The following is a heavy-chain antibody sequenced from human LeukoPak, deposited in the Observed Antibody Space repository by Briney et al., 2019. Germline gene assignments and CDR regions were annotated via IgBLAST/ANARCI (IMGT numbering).Heavy chain of an antibody. D-gene: IGHD3-10*01. Sequence: PGGSLRLSCAASGFTFSAYWMHWVRQAPGKGPVWVSLINPDGSATFYADSVKGRFTISRDNTKNTLYLQMNSLRAEDTAVYYCAKDMVRGVVDYWGQGTLVTVSS. CDR3: AKDMVRGVVDY. V-gene: IGHV3-74*01. CDR2: INPDGSAT. J-gene: IGHJ4*02. CDR1: GFTFSAYW.